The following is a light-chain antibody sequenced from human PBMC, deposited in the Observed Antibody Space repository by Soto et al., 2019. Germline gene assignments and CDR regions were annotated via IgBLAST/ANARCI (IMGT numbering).Light chain of an antibody. CDR2: WAS. CDR1: QSVLSNSDNKNY. V-gene: IGKV4-1*01. J-gene: IGKJ5*01. Sequence: DFVMTQSPDSLAVSLGERATINCRSSQSVLSNSDNKNYLAWFQQKPGQPPKLLFYWASTRESVVPDRFSGSGSATDFTLTISSLQAEDVAVYYCQQYHSDPITFGQGTRLEIK. CDR3: QQYHSDPIT.